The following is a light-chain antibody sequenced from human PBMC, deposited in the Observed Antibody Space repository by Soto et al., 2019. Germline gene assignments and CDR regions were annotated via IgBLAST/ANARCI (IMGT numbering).Light chain of an antibody. CDR3: QQYNSYSWT. V-gene: IGKV1-5*01. CDR1: QSISNW. Sequence: DLQITQSPSSVSASVGHRVTITCRASQSISNWLAWYQQKPGKAPKLLIYDASSLESGVPSRFSGSGSGTEFTLTISSLQPDDFATYYCQQYNSYSWTFGQGTKVDI. CDR2: DAS. J-gene: IGKJ1*01.